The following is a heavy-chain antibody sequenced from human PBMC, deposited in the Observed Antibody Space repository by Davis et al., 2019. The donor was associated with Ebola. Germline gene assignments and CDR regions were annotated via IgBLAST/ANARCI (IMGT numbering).Heavy chain of an antibody. J-gene: IGHJ4*02. CDR2: TSFDGRNK. CDR3: ARESHLDQRLFDY. Sequence: PGGSLRLSCEASGFPFTTYALHWVRRAPGKGLEWLAVTSFDGRNKYYADSVKGRFTISRDNSKNPQYLQMDSLRAEDTAVYYCARESHLDQRLFDYWGPGTLVTVSS. D-gene: IGHD1/OR15-1a*01. CDR1: GFPFTTYA. V-gene: IGHV3-30*04.